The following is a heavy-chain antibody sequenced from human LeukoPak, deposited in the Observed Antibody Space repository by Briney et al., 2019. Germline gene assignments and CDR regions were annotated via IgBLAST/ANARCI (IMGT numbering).Heavy chain of an antibody. J-gene: IGHJ5*02. V-gene: IGHV3-21*01. CDR1: GFTFSSYS. D-gene: IGHD2-2*01. CDR3: ARLQYQLPHFDP. CDR2: ISSSSSYI. Sequence: GGSLRLSCAASGFTFSSYSMNWVRPAPGKGLEWVSSISSSSSYIYYADSVKGRFTISRDNAKNSLYLQMNSLRAEDTAVYYCARLQYQLPHFDPWGQGTLVTVSS.